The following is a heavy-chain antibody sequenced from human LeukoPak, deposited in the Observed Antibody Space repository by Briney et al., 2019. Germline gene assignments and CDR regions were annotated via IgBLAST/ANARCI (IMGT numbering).Heavy chain of an antibody. CDR3: ARGQYYYDSSGNNWFDP. J-gene: IGHJ5*02. D-gene: IGHD3-22*01. Sequence: GGSLRLSCAASGFTFSSYGMHWGRQAPGKGLEWVAVIWYDGSNKYYADSVKGRFTISRDNSKNTLYLQMNSLRAEDTAVYYCARGQYYYDSSGNNWFDPWGQGTPVTVSS. CDR2: IWYDGSNK. CDR1: GFTFSSYG. V-gene: IGHV3-33*01.